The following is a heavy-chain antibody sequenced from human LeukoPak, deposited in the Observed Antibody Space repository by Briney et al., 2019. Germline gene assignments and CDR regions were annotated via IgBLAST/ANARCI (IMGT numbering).Heavy chain of an antibody. CDR3: ARGSSIQLWTIEFDY. CDR2: INPNSCGT. J-gene: IGHJ4*02. V-gene: IGHV1-2*06. D-gene: IGHD5-18*01. Sequence: ASVPVSCKASGCTLSDYYMHWVRQAPGQGLEWIGRINPNSCGTNYAQKFQGRVTMTRDTSISTAYMELSRLRSDDTAVYYCARGSSIQLWTIEFDYWGQGTLVTVSS. CDR1: GCTLSDYY.